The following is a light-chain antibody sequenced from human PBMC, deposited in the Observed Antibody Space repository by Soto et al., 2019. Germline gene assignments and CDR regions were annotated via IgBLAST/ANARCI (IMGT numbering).Light chain of an antibody. CDR2: AAS. V-gene: IGKV1-39*01. J-gene: IGKJ1*01. CDR1: QSISSY. CDR3: QQSYSTHPWT. Sequence: DIQMTQSPSSLSASVEDRVTITCRASQSISSYLNWYQQKPGKATNLMIYAASSLQTGVPSRFSGSGSGTEFTLTISSLQPEDFATYYCQQSYSTHPWTFGQGTKVDIK.